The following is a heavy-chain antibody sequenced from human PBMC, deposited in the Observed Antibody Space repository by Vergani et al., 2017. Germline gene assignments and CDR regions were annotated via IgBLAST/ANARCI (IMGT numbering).Heavy chain of an antibody. Sequence: QVQLQESGPGLVKPSETLFLTCTVSADSISSGSYYWGWIRQPPGKSLEWIGSIYYSGLTYYNPSLKSRVAISIDTSKNQFSLKVTSVPAADTAVYFCARQRPSIGWAPEDFLDWGQGILVTVSS. V-gene: IGHV4-39*01. J-gene: IGHJ4*02. CDR1: ADSISSGSYY. CDR2: IYYSGLT. CDR3: ARQRPSIGWAPEDFLD. D-gene: IGHD6-19*01.